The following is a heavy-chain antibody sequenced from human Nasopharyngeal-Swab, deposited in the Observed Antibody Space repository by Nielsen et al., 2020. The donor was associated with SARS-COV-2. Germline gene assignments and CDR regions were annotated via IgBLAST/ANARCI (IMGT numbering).Heavy chain of an antibody. V-gene: IGHV4-31*03. Sequence: SETLSLTCTVSGGSISSGGYYWSWIRQHPGKGLEWIGYIYYSGSTYYNPSLKSRVTISVDTSKNQFSLKLSSVTAADTAVYYCAREPYDITIFGAVIRNGMDVWGQGTTVTVSS. J-gene: IGHJ6*02. CDR3: AREPYDITIFGAVIRNGMDV. CDR1: GGSISSGGYY. CDR2: IYYSGST. D-gene: IGHD3-3*01.